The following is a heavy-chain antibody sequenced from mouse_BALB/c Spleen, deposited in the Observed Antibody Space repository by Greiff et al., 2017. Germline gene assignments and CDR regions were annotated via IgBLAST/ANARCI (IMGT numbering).Heavy chain of an antibody. CDR1: GYSFTGYF. V-gene: IGHV1-20*01. CDR2: INPYNGDT. Sequence: VQLQQSGPELVKPGASVKISCKASGYSFTGYFMNWVMQSHGKSLEWIGRINPYNGDTFYNQKFKGKATLTVDKSSSTAYMQLSSLTSEDSAVYYCARSRSYFDYWGQGTTLTVSS. J-gene: IGHJ2*01. CDR3: ARSRSYFDY.